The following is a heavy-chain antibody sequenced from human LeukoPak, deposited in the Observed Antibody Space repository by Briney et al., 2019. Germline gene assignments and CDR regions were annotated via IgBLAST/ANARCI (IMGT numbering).Heavy chain of an antibody. V-gene: IGHV4-34*01. CDR1: GGSFSGYY. CDR3: ARDPYIVLMVYAIRYFDY. D-gene: IGHD2-8*01. Sequence: PSETLSLTCAVYGGSFSGYYWSWIRLPPGKGLEWIGEINHSGSTNYNPFLKSRVTISVDTSKNQFSLKLSSVTAADTAVYYCARDPYIVLMVYAIRYFDYWGQGTLVTVSS. CDR2: INHSGST. J-gene: IGHJ4*02.